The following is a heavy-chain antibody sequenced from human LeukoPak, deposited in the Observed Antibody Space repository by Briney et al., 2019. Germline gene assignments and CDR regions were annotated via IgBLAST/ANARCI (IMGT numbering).Heavy chain of an antibody. Sequence: QPGGSLRLSRTASGFTFAGYAMSWVRQAPGKGLEWVSSIQGIDTTTYYADSVKGRFTVSRDNSKNTLYLQMNSLRVEDTAVYYCAKDFRHSSTADSGSDLPLDYWGQGTLVSVSS. CDR2: IQGIDTTT. D-gene: IGHD1-26*01. V-gene: IGHV3-23*01. CDR3: AKDFRHSSTADSGSDLPLDY. J-gene: IGHJ4*02. CDR1: GFTFAGYA.